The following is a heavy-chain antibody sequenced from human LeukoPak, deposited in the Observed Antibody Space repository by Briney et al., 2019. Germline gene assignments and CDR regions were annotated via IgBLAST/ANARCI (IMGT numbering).Heavy chain of an antibody. CDR3: AKDRSGSYSQGLDY. J-gene: IGHJ4*02. CDR2: TRYDGSNK. CDR1: GFTVSSNY. Sequence: GGSLRLSCAASGFTVSSNYMSWVRQAPGKGLEWVAFTRYDGSNKYYADSVKGRFTISRDNSKNTLYLQMNSLRAEDTAVYHCAKDRSGSYSQGLDYWGQGTLVTVSS. V-gene: IGHV3-30*02. D-gene: IGHD1-26*01.